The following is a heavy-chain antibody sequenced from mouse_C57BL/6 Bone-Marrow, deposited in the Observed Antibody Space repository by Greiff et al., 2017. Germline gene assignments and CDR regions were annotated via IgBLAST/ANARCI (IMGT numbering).Heavy chain of an antibody. Sequence: EVTLVESGGGLVQPGGSMKLSCVASGFTFSNYWLNWVRQSPEQGLEWVAQIRLKSDNYATHYAESVKGRFTISRDDSKSSVYLQMNNLRAEDTGIYYCTGVTTVVATKWYFDVWGTGTTVTVSS. CDR3: TGVTTVVATKWYFDV. D-gene: IGHD1-1*01. J-gene: IGHJ1*03. V-gene: IGHV6-3*01. CDR2: IRLKSDNYAT. CDR1: GFTFSNYW.